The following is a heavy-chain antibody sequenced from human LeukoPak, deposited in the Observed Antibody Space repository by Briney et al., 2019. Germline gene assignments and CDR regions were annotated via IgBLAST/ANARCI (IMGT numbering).Heavy chain of an antibody. CDR1: GYTFTSYD. D-gene: IGHD3-10*01. J-gene: IGHJ4*02. CDR3: ARGDPPTYYGSGSYPSPFFDY. V-gene: IGHV1-8*03. Sequence: ASVKVSCKASGYTFTSYDINWVRQATGQGLEWMGWMNPNSGNTGYAQKFQGRVTITRNTSISTAYMELSSLRSEDTAVYYCARGDPPTYYGSGSYPSPFFDYWGQGTLVTVSS. CDR2: MNPNSGNT.